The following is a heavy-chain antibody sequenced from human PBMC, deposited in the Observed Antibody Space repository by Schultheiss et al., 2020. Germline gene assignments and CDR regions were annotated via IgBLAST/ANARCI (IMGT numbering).Heavy chain of an antibody. CDR2: INHSGST. V-gene: IGHV4-34*01. CDR1: GGSFSGYY. Sequence: SETLSLTCAVYGGSFSGYYWSWIRQPPGKGLEWIGEINHSGSTNYNPSLKSRVTISVDTSKNQFSLKLSSVTAADTAVYYCARGRGVRYYYYGMDVWGQGTTVTVSS. CDR3: ARGRGVRYYYYGMDV. D-gene: IGHD3-10*01. J-gene: IGHJ6*02.